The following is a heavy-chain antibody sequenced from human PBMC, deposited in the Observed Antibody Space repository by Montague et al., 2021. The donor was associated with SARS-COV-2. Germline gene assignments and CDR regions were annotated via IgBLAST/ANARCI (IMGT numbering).Heavy chain of an antibody. V-gene: IGHV4-59*11. CDR2: FDHSGDT. D-gene: IGHD3-16*01. CDR3: AREFRIELWQTNWYFGL. Sequence: SETLSLTCSVSGGSISGHYWSWIRQPPGKGLELIGNFDHSGDTKYNPSLKSRATISVDTSKNKFALRLHSVTAADTAVYYCAREFRIELWQTNWYFGLWGRGTLVTVSS. CDR1: GGSISGHY. J-gene: IGHJ2*01.